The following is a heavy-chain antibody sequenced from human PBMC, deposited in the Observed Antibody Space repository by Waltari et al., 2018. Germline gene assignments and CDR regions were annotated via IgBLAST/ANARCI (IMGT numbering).Heavy chain of an antibody. CDR3: VRDFDWGPDY. Sequence: QVQLVQSGAEVMKPGASVKVSCKTSGYSFSDHYLHWVRQAPGQGLAWMGWIKPDSGVTYYAQEFQGRVTLTGDMSIGTVYMDFSSLTSDDTAIYYCVRDFDWGPDYWGQGTLVTVSS. CDR2: IKPDSGVT. V-gene: IGHV1-2*02. J-gene: IGHJ4*02. CDR1: GYSFSDHY. D-gene: IGHD3-9*01.